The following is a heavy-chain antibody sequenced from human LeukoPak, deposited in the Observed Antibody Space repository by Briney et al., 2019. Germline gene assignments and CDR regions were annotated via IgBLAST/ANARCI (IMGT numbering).Heavy chain of an antibody. CDR3: ARLTYYYDSSGYYFDY. V-gene: IGHV4-59*08. CDR1: GGSMSSYY. D-gene: IGHD3-22*01. CDR2: IYYSGST. Sequence: SETLSLTCTVSGGSMSSYYWSWIRQPPGKGLEWIGYIYYSGSTNYNPSLKSRVTISVDTSKNQFSLKLSSVTAADTAVYYCARLTYYYDSSGYYFDYWGQGTLVTVSS. J-gene: IGHJ4*02.